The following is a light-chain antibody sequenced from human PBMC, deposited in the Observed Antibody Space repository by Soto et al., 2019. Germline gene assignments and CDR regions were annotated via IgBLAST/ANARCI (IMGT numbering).Light chain of an antibody. Sequence: QPVLTQPASVSGSPGQSITISCTGTSSDIGNYKLVSWFQQHPGKAPRLIIFAVTERPAGISVRFSGSKSGNTASLTISGLQAEDEADYYCSSYAGSSSYVFGTGTQLTVL. J-gene: IGLJ1*01. CDR1: SSDIGNYKL. CDR3: SSYAGSSSYV. V-gene: IGLV2-23*02. CDR2: AVT.